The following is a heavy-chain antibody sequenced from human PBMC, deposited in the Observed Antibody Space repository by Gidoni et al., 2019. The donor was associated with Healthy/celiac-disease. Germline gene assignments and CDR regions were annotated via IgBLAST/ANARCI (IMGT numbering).Heavy chain of an antibody. CDR1: GFTFSSYG. Sequence: QVQLVESGGGVVQPGRSLSLSCAASGFTFSSYGLHWVRQAPGKGLEWVAVISYDGSNKYYADSVKGRFTISRDNSKNTLYLQMNSLRAEDTAVYYCAKDMLRAAAAGTYYYGMDVWGQGTTVTVSS. CDR2: ISYDGSNK. V-gene: IGHV3-30*18. CDR3: AKDMLRAAAAGTYYYGMDV. D-gene: IGHD6-13*01. J-gene: IGHJ6*02.